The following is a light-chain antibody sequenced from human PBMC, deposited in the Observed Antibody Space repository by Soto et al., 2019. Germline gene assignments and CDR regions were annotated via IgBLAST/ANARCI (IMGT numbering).Light chain of an antibody. V-gene: IGLV1-44*01. CDR1: SFNVGGNT. Sequence: ALTQPPSASGTPGQRVTISCSGSSFNVGGNTVNWYQQVTGTAPKLLINSNNQRPSGVPDRFSGSKSGTSASLAISGLQSEDEADYYCAAWDDSLNGVVFGGGTK. CDR3: AAWDDSLNGVV. CDR2: SNN. J-gene: IGLJ2*01.